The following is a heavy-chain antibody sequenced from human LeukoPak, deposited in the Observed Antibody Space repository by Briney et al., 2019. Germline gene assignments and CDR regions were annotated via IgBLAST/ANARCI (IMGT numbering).Heavy chain of an antibody. CDR3: ATGAAGTRFLDSLEI. Sequence: GGSLRLSCAASGFTFSDYYMSWVRQAPGKGLEWIAYISSGGGTIYYADSVKGRFTISRDNTKNSVSLQMNSLSAEDTAVYYCATGAAGTRFLDSLEIWGQGTMVTVSS. V-gene: IGHV3-11*04. D-gene: IGHD1-1*01. J-gene: IGHJ3*02. CDR2: ISSGGGTI. CDR1: GFTFSDYY.